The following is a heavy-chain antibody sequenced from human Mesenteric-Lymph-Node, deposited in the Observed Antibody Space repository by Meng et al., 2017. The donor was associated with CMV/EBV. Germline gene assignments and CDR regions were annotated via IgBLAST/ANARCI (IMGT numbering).Heavy chain of an antibody. D-gene: IGHD3-3*01. CDR3: ARGVGIFGVAHH. CDR1: GYTFTSYD. CDR2: MNPNSGNA. J-gene: IGHJ5*02. Sequence: ASVKVSCKASGYTFTSYDINWVRQASGQGLEWLGWMNPNSGNAGYAQKFQGRVTMTRDTSTSTAYMELRSLRSDDTAVYYCARGVGIFGVAHHWGQGTLVTVSS. V-gene: IGHV1-8*01.